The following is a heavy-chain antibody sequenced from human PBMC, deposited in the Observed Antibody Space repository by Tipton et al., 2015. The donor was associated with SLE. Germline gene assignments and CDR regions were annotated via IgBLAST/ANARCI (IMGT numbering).Heavy chain of an antibody. CDR1: GGSFSGYY. J-gene: IGHJ5*02. V-gene: IGHV4-34*01. Sequence: TLSLTCAVYGGSFSGYYWGWIRQPPGKGLEWIGSIYYSGSTYYNPSLKSRVTISVDTSKNQFSLKLSSVTAADTAVYYCARGSAIAARPNWFDPWGQGTLVTVSS. D-gene: IGHD6-6*01. CDR3: ARGSAIAARPNWFDP. CDR2: IYYSGST.